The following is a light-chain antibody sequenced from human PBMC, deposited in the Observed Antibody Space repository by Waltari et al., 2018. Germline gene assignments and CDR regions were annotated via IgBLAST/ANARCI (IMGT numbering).Light chain of an antibody. CDR3: QHYVRLPAT. CDR1: QSVSRA. Sequence: EIVLPPPPGSLSSSPGERVTLSCRASQSVSRALALYQEKPGQAPRLLIFGASNRATGIPDRFSGSGSETDFSLTISRLEPEDFAVYYCQHYVRLPATFGRGTKVEIK. CDR2: GAS. J-gene: IGKJ1*01. V-gene: IGKV3-20*01.